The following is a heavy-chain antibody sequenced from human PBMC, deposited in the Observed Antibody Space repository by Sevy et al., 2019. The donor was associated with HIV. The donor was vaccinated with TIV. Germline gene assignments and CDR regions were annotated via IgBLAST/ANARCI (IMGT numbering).Heavy chain of an antibody. Sequence: GGSLRLSCVASGFTFSGYAMNWVRQAPGKGLEWVSAINGKGRSTHYADSVEGRLTISRDNSKNTLYLQMNSLRAEDTAVYYCAKTINSGGGVVPAANYYYYGLDVWGQGTTVTVSS. J-gene: IGHJ6*02. D-gene: IGHD2-2*01. V-gene: IGHV3-23*01. CDR1: GFTFSGYA. CDR3: AKTINSGGGVVPAANYYYYGLDV. CDR2: INGKGRST.